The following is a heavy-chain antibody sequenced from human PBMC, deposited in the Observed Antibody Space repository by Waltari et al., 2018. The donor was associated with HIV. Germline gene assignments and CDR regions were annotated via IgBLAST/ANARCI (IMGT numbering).Heavy chain of an antibody. J-gene: IGHJ5*02. CDR2: FAHEKGET. Sequence: QVQLVQSGAEVKKPGASVKVSCKVSGYTLTELSMHWVRQAPGKGLEWMGGFAHEKGETINARKFQGRVTMTEETSTDTAYMELSSLRSEDTAVYYCATGSGGYCSGGSCYGWFDPWGQGTLVTVSS. V-gene: IGHV1-24*01. CDR1: GYTLTELS. CDR3: ATGSGGYCSGGSCYGWFDP. D-gene: IGHD2-15*01.